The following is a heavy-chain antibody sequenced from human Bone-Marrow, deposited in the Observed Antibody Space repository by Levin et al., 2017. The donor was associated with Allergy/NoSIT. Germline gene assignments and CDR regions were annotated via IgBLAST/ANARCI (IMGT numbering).Heavy chain of an antibody. CDR1: GFTFSSYE. Sequence: PGESLKISCVASGFTFSSYEMNWVRQAPGKGLEWVSYISTSGSTIYYADSVKGRFTISRDNAKNSLYLQMNSLRAEDTAVYYCTLIPSTIRTYYYYSMDLWGQGTTVTVSS. CDR3: TLIPSTIRTYYYYSMDL. V-gene: IGHV3-48*03. CDR2: ISTSGSTI. D-gene: IGHD5/OR15-5a*01. J-gene: IGHJ6*02.